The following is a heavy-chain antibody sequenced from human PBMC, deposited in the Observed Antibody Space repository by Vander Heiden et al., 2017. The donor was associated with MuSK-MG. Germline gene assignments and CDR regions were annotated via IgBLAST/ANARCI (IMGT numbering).Heavy chain of an antibody. Sequence: QVQLGQSGAEVKKHGTSVKVYCKASGGTFSSYAISWVRQAPGQGLEWMGGIIPIFGTANYAQKFQGRVTITADESTSTAYMELSSLRSEDTAVYYCARVGKWLSNHDAFDIWGQGTMVTVSS. V-gene: IGHV1-69*12. CDR2: IIPIFGTA. CDR1: GGTFSSYA. D-gene: IGHD3-22*01. CDR3: ARVGKWLSNHDAFDI. J-gene: IGHJ3*02.